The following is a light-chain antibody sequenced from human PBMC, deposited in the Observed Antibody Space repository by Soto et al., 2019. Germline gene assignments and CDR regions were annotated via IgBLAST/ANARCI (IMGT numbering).Light chain of an antibody. V-gene: IGKV3-20*01. CDR1: QSVSSSY. Sequence: EIVLTQSPGTLSLSPGERATLSCRASQSVSSSYLAWYQQKPGQAPRRLIYGASSRATGIPDRFSGSGSETDFTLTISRLEPEDFAVYYCQQYGSSPMYTFGQGTKLEIK. CDR3: QQYGSSPMYT. J-gene: IGKJ2*01. CDR2: GAS.